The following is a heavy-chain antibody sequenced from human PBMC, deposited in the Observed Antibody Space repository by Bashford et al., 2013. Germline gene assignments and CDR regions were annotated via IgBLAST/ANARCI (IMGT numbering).Heavy chain of an antibody. CDR1: GYTFTDYH. Sequence: ASVKVSCTASGYTFTDYHVHWVRQAPGQGLEWMGWINPNPNSGATKYAEMFQGRVTMTRDTSISTAYMELSSLRSDDTAVYFCARDGPVVGVWNAFDVWAKGSGHR. CDR3: ARDGPVVGVWNAFDV. V-gene: IGHV1-2*02. J-gene: IGHJ3*01. CDR2: INPNPNSGAT. D-gene: IGHD1-26*01.